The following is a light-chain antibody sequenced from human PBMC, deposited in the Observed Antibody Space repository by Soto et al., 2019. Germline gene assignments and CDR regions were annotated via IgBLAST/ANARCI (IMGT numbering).Light chain of an antibody. J-gene: IGLJ3*02. CDR1: FNDIGGYNY. CDR3: SSYVGSNNLV. V-gene: IGLV2-8*01. CDR2: EVY. Sequence: QSVLTQPPSASGSPGRSVTISCTGTFNDIGGYNYVSWYQQRPGKAPKVIIYEVYKRPSGVPDRFSGSKSGTTASLTVSGLQADDEADYYCSSYVGSNNLVFGGGTKLTVL.